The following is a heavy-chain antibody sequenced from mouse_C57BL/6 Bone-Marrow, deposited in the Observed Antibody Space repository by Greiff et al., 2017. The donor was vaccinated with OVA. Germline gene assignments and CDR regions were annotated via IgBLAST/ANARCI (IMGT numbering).Heavy chain of an antibody. D-gene: IGHD1-1*01. V-gene: IGHV14-1*01. CDR2: IYPGGGVT. CDR3: TTYDVSMDY. J-gene: IGHJ4*01. Sequence: EVQLQQSWAELVRPGASVKLSCTASGFNFNDYYMPWVKQRPEQGLEWIGRIYPGGGVTDYAQKFQGKATMTADTSSNTAYLQLSSLASEDTDVYYCTTYDVSMDYWGQGTAVTVSS. CDR1: GFNFNDYY.